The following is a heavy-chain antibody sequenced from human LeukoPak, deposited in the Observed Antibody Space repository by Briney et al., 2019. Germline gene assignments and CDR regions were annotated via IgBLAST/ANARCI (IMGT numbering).Heavy chain of an antibody. CDR3: AGLVGRYSSGLYYYYFDY. D-gene: IGHD3-22*01. J-gene: IGHJ4*02. Sequence: PSETLSLTCTVSGDSINSLDLWSWVRQPPGKGLEWIGEMDLSGTTHSNPSVKSRVTISIDKSKNQFFLNLSSVTAADTAVYYCAGLVGRYSSGLYYYYFDYWGQGTLDTVSS. CDR2: MDLSGTT. V-gene: IGHV4-4*02. CDR1: GDSINSLDL.